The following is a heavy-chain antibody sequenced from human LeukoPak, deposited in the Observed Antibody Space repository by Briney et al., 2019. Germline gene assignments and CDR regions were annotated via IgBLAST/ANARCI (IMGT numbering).Heavy chain of an antibody. D-gene: IGHD6-19*01. CDR1: GFTFSNYW. Sequence: PGGSLRLSCAGSGFTFSNYWMHWVRQAPGKGLVWVSRIETDGSSKTYADSVKGRFTISRDNAKNTLYLQMNSLRAEDTAVYYCARDPSYSSGWYDYRGQGTLVTVSS. CDR3: ARDPSYSSGWYDY. J-gene: IGHJ4*02. CDR2: IETDGSSK. V-gene: IGHV3-74*01.